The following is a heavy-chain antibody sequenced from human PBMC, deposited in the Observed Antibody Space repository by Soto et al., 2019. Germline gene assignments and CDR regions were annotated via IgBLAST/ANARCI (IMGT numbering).Heavy chain of an antibody. CDR1: GYSFTSYW. CDR2: IYPGDSDT. V-gene: IGHV5-51*01. J-gene: IGHJ4*02. Sequence: GESLKISGKGSGYSFTSYWIGWVRQMPGKGLEWMGIIYPGDSDTRYSPSFQGQVTISADKSISTAYLQWSSLKASDTAMYYCARREFDYDSSGYYPYYFDYWGQGTLVTVSS. D-gene: IGHD3-22*01. CDR3: ARREFDYDSSGYYPYYFDY.